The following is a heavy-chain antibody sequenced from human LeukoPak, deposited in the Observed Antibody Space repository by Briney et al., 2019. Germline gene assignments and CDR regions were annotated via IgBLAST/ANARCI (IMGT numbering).Heavy chain of an antibody. CDR3: AKNTTVTIDY. Sequence: PGGSLRLSCAAAGFTFSSYCMNWVSQPPGKWLEWVSGISGSGGITYYADSVKGRSSISRDTSKNTLYLQMNRLRAEQTAINYCAKNTTVTIDYWGQGTLVTVSS. D-gene: IGHD4-17*01. CDR1: GFTFSSYC. CDR2: ISGSGGIT. V-gene: IGHV3-23*01. J-gene: IGHJ4*02.